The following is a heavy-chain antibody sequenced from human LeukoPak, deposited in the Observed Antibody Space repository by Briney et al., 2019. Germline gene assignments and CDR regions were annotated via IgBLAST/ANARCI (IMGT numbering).Heavy chain of an antibody. CDR3: ARNSWLDY. CDR2: ISSDSTYI. Sequence: PGGSLRLSCAPSGFIFSGYTMNWVRQAPGKGLEWVSSISSDSTYIYYADSVKGRFTSSRDNAKNALFLQMNSLRAEDTAVYYCARNSWLDYWGQGTLVTVSS. V-gene: IGHV3-21*01. CDR1: GFIFSGYT. J-gene: IGHJ4*02. D-gene: IGHD6-13*01.